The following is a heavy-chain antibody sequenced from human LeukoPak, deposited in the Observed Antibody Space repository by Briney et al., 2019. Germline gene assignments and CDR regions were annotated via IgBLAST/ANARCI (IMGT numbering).Heavy chain of an antibody. CDR2: IYSGGST. J-gene: IGHJ4*02. CDR1: GFTFDNYG. V-gene: IGHV3-66*01. CDR3: ARENGSGWFYYFDY. Sequence: GGSLRLSCAASGFTFDNYGMGWVRQAPGKGLEWVSVIYSGGSTYYADSVKGRFTISRDNSKNTLYLQMNSLRAEDTAVYYCARENGSGWFYYFDYWGQGTLVTVSS. D-gene: IGHD6-19*01.